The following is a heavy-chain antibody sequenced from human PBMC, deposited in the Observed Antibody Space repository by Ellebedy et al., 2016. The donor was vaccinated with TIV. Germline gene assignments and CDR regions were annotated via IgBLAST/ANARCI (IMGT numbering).Heavy chain of an antibody. CDR3: ARDDYGDRYGMDV. CDR2: INPNNGGT. Sequence: ASVKVSXXASGYSFIGYYMHWVRQAPGQGLEWMGWINPNNGGTNSAQKFQGRVTMTRDASISTAYMELRSLRSDDTAVYYCARDDYGDRYGMDVWGQGTTVTVSS. V-gene: IGHV1-2*02. CDR1: GYSFIGYY. D-gene: IGHD4-17*01. J-gene: IGHJ6*02.